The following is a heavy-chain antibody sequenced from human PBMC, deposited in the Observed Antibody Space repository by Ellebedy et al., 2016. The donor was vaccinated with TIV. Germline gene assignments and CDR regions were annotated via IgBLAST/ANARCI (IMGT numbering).Heavy chain of an antibody. CDR1: GFTFSTYS. J-gene: IGHJ4*02. Sequence: GESLKISCAASGFTFSTYSMNWVRQAPGKGLEWVSYISSSSSTIYYADSVKGRFTISRDNAKNSLYLQMNSLRAEDTAVYYCARDWDYDSSGYYSYYFDYWGQGTLVTVSS. CDR2: ISSSSSTI. D-gene: IGHD3-22*01. CDR3: ARDWDYDSSGYYSYYFDY. V-gene: IGHV3-48*04.